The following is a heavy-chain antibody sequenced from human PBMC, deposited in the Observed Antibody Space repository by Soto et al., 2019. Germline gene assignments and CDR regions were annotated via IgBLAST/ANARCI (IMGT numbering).Heavy chain of an antibody. CDR3: ARGEDSSGWLYYFDY. J-gene: IGHJ4*02. CDR1: GGSISSSSYY. Sequence: SETLSLTCTVSGGSISSSSYYWGWIRQPPGKGLEWIGSIYYSGSTYYNPSLKSRVTISVDTSKNQFSLKLSSVTAADTAVYYCARGEDSSGWLYYFDYWGQGTLVTVSS. V-gene: IGHV4-39*07. D-gene: IGHD6-19*01. CDR2: IYYSGST.